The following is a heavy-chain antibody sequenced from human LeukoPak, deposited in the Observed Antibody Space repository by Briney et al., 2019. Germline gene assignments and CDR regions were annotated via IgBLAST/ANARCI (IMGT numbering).Heavy chain of an antibody. CDR2: INSNGDEI. D-gene: IGHD6-6*01. CDR3: ANWIGSSSRDY. Sequence: GGSLGLSCAASGFTFSTYAMTWVRQAPGKGLEWVSGINSNGDEIYSADSVRGRFTISRDNSNNALYLQMDSLRAEDTAVYYCANWIGSSSRDYWGQGTLVTVSS. CDR1: GFTFSTYA. J-gene: IGHJ4*02. V-gene: IGHV3-23*01.